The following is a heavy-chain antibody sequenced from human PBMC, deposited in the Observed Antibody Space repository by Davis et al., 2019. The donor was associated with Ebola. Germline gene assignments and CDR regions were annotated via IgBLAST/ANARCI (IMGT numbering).Heavy chain of an antibody. CDR2: IYTSGST. J-gene: IGHJ6*02. CDR1: GGSISSYY. D-gene: IGHD3-10*01. Sequence: PSETLSLTCTVSGGSISSYYWSWIRQPAGKGLEWIGRIYTSGSTNYNPSLKSRVTMSVDTSKNQFSLKLSSVTAADTAVYYCARDGHRGFGDYYYYGMDVWGQGTTVTVSS. CDR3: ARDGHRGFGDYYYYGMDV. V-gene: IGHV4-4*07.